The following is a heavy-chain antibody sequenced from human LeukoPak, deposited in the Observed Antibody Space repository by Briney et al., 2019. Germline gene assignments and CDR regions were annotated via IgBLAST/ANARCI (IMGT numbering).Heavy chain of an antibody. CDR2: ISSSSSFI. J-gene: IGHJ4*02. CDR1: GFTFNIYT. V-gene: IGHV3-21*01. Sequence: GGSLRLSCAASGFTFNIYTMNWVRQAPGKGLKWVSSISSSSSFIYYADSVRGRFTISRDNAKNSLYLQMDSLRAEDTAVYYCARDPTYTTGTPYYFDYWGQGTLVTVSS. CDR3: ARDPTYTTGTPYYFDY. D-gene: IGHD4-17*01.